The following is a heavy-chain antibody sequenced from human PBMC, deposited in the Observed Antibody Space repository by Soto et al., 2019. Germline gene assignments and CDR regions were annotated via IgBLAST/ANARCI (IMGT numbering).Heavy chain of an antibody. V-gene: IGHV3-23*01. Sequence: EVQLLESGGGLVQPGGSLRLSCAASGFTFTSHALSWARQAPGRGLERVAAISGGGDRTEFADSVKGRFVISRDNSQNTIYLQLNSLRVEDTAVYYCAKSGRWYLGDYFDYWGQGTLVTVSS. CDR1: GFTFTSHA. D-gene: IGHD6-13*01. CDR2: ISGGGDRT. J-gene: IGHJ4*02. CDR3: AKSGRWYLGDYFDY.